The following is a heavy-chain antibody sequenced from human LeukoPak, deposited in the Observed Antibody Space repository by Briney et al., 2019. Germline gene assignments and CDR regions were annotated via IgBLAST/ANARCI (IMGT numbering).Heavy chain of an antibody. CDR1: GFTFIKAW. CDR2: VKSKSDGGTI. Sequence: PGRSLRLSCAASGFTFIKAWMSWVRQAPGKGLEWVGRVKSKSDGGTIDYAAPVKGRFTISRDDSKNTLYLQMNSLKTEDTAVYYCTTRNAGYDSIDYWGQGTLVTVSS. CDR3: TTRNAGYDSIDY. V-gene: IGHV3-15*01. J-gene: IGHJ4*02. D-gene: IGHD2-2*01.